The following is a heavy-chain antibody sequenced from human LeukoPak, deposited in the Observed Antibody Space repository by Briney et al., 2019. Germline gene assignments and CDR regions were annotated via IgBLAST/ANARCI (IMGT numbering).Heavy chain of an antibody. V-gene: IGHV4-59*11. CDR2: IYYSGSNYSGST. J-gene: IGHJ5*02. Sequence: SETLSLTCTVSGGSISSHYWSWIRQPPGKGLEWIGYIYYSGSNYSGSTSYNPSLKSRVTISVDTSKNQFSLKLSSVTAADTAVYYCARLYNWNYRNWFDPWGQGTLVTVSS. D-gene: IGHD1-7*01. CDR3: ARLYNWNYRNWFDP. CDR1: GGSISSHY.